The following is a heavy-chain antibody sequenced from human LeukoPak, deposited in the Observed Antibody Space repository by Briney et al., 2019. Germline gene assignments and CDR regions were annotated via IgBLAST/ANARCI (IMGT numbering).Heavy chain of an antibody. D-gene: IGHD5-12*01. J-gene: IGHJ4*02. CDR1: GGTFSSYA. CDR3: ARDLYSGYDY. V-gene: IGHV1-46*01. Sequence: ASVKVSCKASGGTFSSYAISWVRQAPGQGLEWMGIINPSGGSTSYAQKFQGRVTMTRDTSTSTVYMELSSLRSEDTAVYYCARDLYSGYDYWSQGTLATVSS. CDR2: INPSGGST.